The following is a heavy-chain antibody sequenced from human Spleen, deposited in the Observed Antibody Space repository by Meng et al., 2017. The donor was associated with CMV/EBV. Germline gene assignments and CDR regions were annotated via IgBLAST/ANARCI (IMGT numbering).Heavy chain of an antibody. CDR2: IRYDGTNN. CDR3: AKDLRVEGGMGVFDI. D-gene: IGHD1-1*01. J-gene: IGHJ3*02. V-gene: IGHV3-30*02. CDR1: GFTFSNYG. Sequence: SGFTFSNYGIHWARQAPGKRLEWVAFIRYDGTNNFYTDSLKGRFTISRDNSKNTLYLQMNSLRAEDTAVYYCAKDLRVEGGMGVFDIWGQGTMVTVSS.